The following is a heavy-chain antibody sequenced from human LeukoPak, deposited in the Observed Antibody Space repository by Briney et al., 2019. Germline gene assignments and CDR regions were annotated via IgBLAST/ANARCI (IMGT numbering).Heavy chain of an antibody. CDR1: GFTFSSYG. J-gene: IGHJ6*02. D-gene: IGHD3-16*01. CDR3: ARGGGLDV. CDR2: INHNGNVN. Sequence: GGSLRLSCTGSGFTFSSYGIHWVRQAPGKGLEWVASINHNGNVNYYVDSVKGRSTISRDNAKNSLYLQMSNLRAEDTAVYFCARGGGLDVWGQGATVTVSS. V-gene: IGHV3-7*03.